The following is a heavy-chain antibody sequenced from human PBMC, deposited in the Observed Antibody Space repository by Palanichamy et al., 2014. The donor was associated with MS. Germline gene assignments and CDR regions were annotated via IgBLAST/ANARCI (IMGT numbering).Heavy chain of an antibody. CDR3: AKDGKPPIVTYYFDY. Sequence: EVQLLESGGGLVQPGGSLRLSCAASGFTFSSYGMSWVRQAPGKGLEWVSAISGSGISTYYADSVKGRFTISRDNSKNTLFLQMNTLKADDTAVYYCAKDGKPPIVTYYFDYWGQGTLVTVS. J-gene: IGHJ4*02. D-gene: IGHD3-22*01. V-gene: IGHV3-23*01. CDR1: GFTFSSYG. CDR2: ISGSGIST.